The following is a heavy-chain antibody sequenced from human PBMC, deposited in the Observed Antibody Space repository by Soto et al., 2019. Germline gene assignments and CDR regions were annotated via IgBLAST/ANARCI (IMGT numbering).Heavy chain of an antibody. CDR3: ASAGGGGFNLIFCFDY. Sequence: QVQLVESGGGVVQPGRSLRLSCAASGCSFSSYAMHWVRQAPGKGLEWVASISYGGTNKYYADSVKGRFTISRDNSENTLYLQMNSLRPEDTAVFYFASAGGGGFNLIFCFDYCGLGTLVTVSS. V-gene: IGHV3-30-3*01. D-gene: IGHD3-3*01. CDR1: GCSFSSYA. J-gene: IGHJ4*02. CDR2: ISYGGTNK.